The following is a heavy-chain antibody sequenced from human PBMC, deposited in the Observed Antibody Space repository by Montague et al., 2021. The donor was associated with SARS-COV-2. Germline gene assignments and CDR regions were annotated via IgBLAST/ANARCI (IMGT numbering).Heavy chain of an antibody. CDR3: AREFRIELWQTNWYFGL. CDR2: FDHSGDT. CDR1: GGSISGHY. J-gene: IGHJ2*01. V-gene: IGHV4-59*11. Sequence: SETLSLTCSVSGGSISGHYWSWIRQPPGKGLEWIGNFDHSGDTKYNPSLKSRATISVDTSKNHFALRLSSVTAAGTAVYYCAREFRIELWQTNWYFGLWGRGTLVTVSS. D-gene: IGHD3-16*01.